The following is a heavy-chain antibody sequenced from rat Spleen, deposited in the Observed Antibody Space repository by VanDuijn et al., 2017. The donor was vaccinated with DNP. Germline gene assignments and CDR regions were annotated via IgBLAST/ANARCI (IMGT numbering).Heavy chain of an antibody. CDR2: ISYEGSST. Sequence: EVQLVESGGGLVQPGRSLKLSCAASGFTFSDYYMAWVRQAPKKGLEWVASISYEGSSTYYGDSVKGRFTISRDNAKSTLYLQMNSLRSEDTATYYCASLTYYGSPFDYWGQGVMVTVSS. CDR3: ASLTYYGSPFDY. CDR1: GFTFSDYY. D-gene: IGHD1-9*01. V-gene: IGHV5-22*01. J-gene: IGHJ2*01.